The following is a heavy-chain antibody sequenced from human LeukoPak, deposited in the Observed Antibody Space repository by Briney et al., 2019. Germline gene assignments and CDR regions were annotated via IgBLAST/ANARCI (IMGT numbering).Heavy chain of an antibody. CDR3: ARGYDYIWGSYRFRSSPFDY. D-gene: IGHD3-16*02. J-gene: IGHJ4*02. CDR1: GFTFSDYY. Sequence: GGSLRLSCAASGFTFSDYYMSWIRQAPGKGLEWVSYISSSGSTIYCADSVKGRFTISRDNAKNSLYLQMNSLRAEDTAVYYCARGYDYIWGSYRFRSSPFDYWGQGTLVTVSS. V-gene: IGHV3-11*01. CDR2: ISSSGSTI.